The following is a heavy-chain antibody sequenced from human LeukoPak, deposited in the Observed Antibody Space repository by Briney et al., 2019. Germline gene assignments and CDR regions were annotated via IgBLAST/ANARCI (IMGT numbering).Heavy chain of an antibody. D-gene: IGHD3-22*01. J-gene: IGHJ4*02. CDR3: ARRPPRYYYDSFDY. CDR1: GGSISSGDYY. V-gene: IGHV4-61*08. CDR2: IYYGVNT. Sequence: SQTLSLTCTVSGGSISSGDYYWSWIRQPPGKGLEWIGNIYYGVNTNYNPSLKSRVTISVDTSKNQFSLKLSSVTAADTAVYYCARRPPRYYYDSFDYWGQGTLVTVSS.